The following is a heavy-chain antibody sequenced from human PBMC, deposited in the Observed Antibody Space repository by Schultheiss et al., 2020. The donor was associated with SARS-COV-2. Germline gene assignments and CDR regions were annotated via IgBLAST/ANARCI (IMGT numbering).Heavy chain of an antibody. J-gene: IGHJ4*02. CDR1: GFTFSSYS. CDR3: AREPFTFGGVIVRYFDY. D-gene: IGHD3-16*02. CDR2: ISSSSSYI. Sequence: GGSLRLSCAASGFTFSSYSMNWVRQAPGKGLEWVSSISSSSSYIYYADSVKGRFTISRDNAKNSLYLQMNSLRAEDTAVYYCAREPFTFGGVIVRYFDYWGQGTLVTVSS. V-gene: IGHV3-21*01.